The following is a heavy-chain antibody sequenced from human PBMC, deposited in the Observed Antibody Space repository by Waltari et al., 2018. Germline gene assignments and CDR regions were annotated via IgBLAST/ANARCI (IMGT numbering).Heavy chain of an antibody. J-gene: IGHJ6*03. V-gene: IGHV4-34*01. D-gene: IGHD3-3*01. CDR3: TRGVRGYYSFYYMDV. CDR1: GRSFPGDQ. CDR2: IDHSGTT. Sequence: QVQLQQWGAGLLKPSETLSLTCVVYGRSFPGDQWSWIRQSPGKGPQWVGRIDHSGTTDYNPSLGGRVTISMDRSNNHLSLKLTSVSAADTAVYYCTRGVRGYYSFYYMDVWDKGTMVTVSS.